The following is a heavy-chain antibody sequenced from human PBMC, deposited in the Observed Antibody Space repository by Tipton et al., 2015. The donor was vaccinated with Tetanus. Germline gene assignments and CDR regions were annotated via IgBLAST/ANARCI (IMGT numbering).Heavy chain of an antibody. CDR3: ASGSTLDY. CDR2: ISSTTSYI. J-gene: IGHJ4*02. CDR1: GFIFSSYS. V-gene: IGHV3-21*01. Sequence: SLRLSCTVSGFIFSSYSMNWVRQAPGKGLEWVSSISSTTSYIYYADSVKGRFTISRDNAKNSLYLQMNSLRAEDTAVYYCASGSTLDYWGLGTLVTVSS. D-gene: IGHD6-25*01.